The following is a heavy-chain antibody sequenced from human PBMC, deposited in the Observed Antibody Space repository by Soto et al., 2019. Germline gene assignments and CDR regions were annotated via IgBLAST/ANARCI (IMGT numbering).Heavy chain of an antibody. J-gene: IGHJ4*02. CDR3: ARHGASLTIDY. D-gene: IGHD3-9*01. Sequence: SETLSLTCTVSGGSISSYYWSWIRQPPGKGLEWIGYIYYSGSTNYNPSLKSRVTISVDTSKNQFSLKLSSVTAADTAVYYCARHGASLTIDYWGQGTLVTVSS. CDR2: IYYSGST. V-gene: IGHV4-59*08. CDR1: GGSISSYY.